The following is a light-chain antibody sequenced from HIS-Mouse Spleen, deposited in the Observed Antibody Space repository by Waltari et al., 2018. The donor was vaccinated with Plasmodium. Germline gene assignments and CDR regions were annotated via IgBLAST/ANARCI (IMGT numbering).Light chain of an antibody. V-gene: IGLV3-21*02. J-gene: IGLJ3*02. Sequence: SYVLTQPPSVSVAPGQTATITCGGSTIGSKSVHWYQQKPGQAQVRVVYDDSDRPSGIPERFAGSNSGNTATLTISRVEAGDEADYYCQVWDSSSDHRVFGGGTKLTVL. CDR3: QVWDSSSDHRV. CDR1: TIGSKS. CDR2: DDS.